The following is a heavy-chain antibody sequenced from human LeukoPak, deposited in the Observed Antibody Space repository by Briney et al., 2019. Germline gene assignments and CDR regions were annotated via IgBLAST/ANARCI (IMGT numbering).Heavy chain of an antibody. CDR2: ISGSGGST. CDR3: AKDIQTHMDV. V-gene: IGHV3-23*01. D-gene: IGHD2-21*01. J-gene: IGHJ6*04. Sequence: PGGSLRLSCAASGYKFNSYAMVWVRQAPGKGLEWVSAISGSGGSTYYADSVKGRFTISRDNSKNTLYLQMNSLRAEDTAVYYCAKDIQTHMDVWGKGTTVTVS. CDR1: GYKFNSYA.